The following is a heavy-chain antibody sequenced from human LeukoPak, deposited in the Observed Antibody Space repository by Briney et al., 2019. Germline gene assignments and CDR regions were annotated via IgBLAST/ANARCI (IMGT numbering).Heavy chain of an antibody. CDR3: ARVYCSNSYDYWYFDL. CDR2: IDYSGST. J-gene: IGHJ2*01. V-gene: IGHV4-59*01. D-gene: IGHD6-13*01. CDR1: GGSIRSYY. Sequence: KPSETLSLTCTVSGGSIRSYYWSWIRQPPGKGLEWIAYIDYSGSTNYNPSLKSRVTISVDTSKNQFSLKLNSVTAADTAVYYCARVYCSNSYDYWYFDLWGRGTLVTVSS.